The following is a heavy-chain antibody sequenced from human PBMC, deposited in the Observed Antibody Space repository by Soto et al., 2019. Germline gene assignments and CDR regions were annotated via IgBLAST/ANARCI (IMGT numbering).Heavy chain of an antibody. CDR1: GGSISSGGYY. Sequence: QVQLQESGPGLVKPSQTLSLTCTVSGGSISSGGYYWSWIRQHPGKGLEWIGYIYYSGSTYYNSSLKSRVTISVDTSKNQFSLKLSSVTAADTAVYYCPRRYDSSYYFDYWGQGTLVTVSS. CDR2: IYYSGST. CDR3: PRRYDSSYYFDY. J-gene: IGHJ4*02. D-gene: IGHD5-18*01. V-gene: IGHV4-31*03.